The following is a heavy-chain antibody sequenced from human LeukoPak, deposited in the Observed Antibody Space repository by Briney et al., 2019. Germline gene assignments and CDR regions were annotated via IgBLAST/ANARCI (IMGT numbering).Heavy chain of an antibody. CDR3: ARDLSRGSSGWYGY. CDR2: INPNSGGT. Sequence: ASVKVSCKASGYTFTCYYMHWVGQAPGQGLEWMGRINPNSGGTNYAQKFQGRVTMTRDTSISTAYMELSRLRSDDTAVYYCARDLSRGSSGWYGYWGQGTLVTVSS. D-gene: IGHD6-19*01. J-gene: IGHJ4*02. V-gene: IGHV1-2*06. CDR1: GYTFTCYY.